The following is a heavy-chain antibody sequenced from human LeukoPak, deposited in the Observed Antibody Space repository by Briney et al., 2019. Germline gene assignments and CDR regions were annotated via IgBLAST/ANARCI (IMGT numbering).Heavy chain of an antibody. D-gene: IGHD3-22*01. Sequence: ASETLSLTCTVSGGSISSSSYYWGWIRQPPGKGLEWIGSIYYSGSTYYNPSLKSRVTISVDTSKKQFSLKLSSVTAADTAVYYCARDRGSITMIPFDYWGQGTLVTVSS. CDR1: GGSISSSSYY. V-gene: IGHV4-39*07. J-gene: IGHJ4*02. CDR2: IYYSGST. CDR3: ARDRGSITMIPFDY.